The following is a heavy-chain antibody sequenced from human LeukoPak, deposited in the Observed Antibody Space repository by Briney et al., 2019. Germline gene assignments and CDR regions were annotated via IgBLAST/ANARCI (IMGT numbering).Heavy chain of an antibody. J-gene: IGHJ4*02. V-gene: IGHV3-30-3*01. Sequence: GGSLRLSCAASGFTFSSYAMHWVRQAPGKGLEWVAVISYDGSNKYYADSVKGRFTISRDNSKNTLYLQMNSLRAEDTAVYYCARGGYYDFWSGYYSVLYYFDYWGQGTLATVSS. CDR2: ISYDGSNK. CDR1: GFTFSSYA. CDR3: ARGGYYDFWSGYYSVLYYFDY. D-gene: IGHD3-3*01.